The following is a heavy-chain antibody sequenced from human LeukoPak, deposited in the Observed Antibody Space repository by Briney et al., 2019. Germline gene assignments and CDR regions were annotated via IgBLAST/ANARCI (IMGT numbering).Heavy chain of an antibody. CDR2: ISAYNGNT. D-gene: IGHD3-10*01. J-gene: IGHJ4*02. CDR3: ARGGTYYYGSGMLNFDY. Sequence: ASVKVSRKASGYTFTSYGISWVRQAPGQGLEWMGWISAYNGNTNYAQKLQGRVTMTTDTSTSTAYMELRSLRSDDTAVYYCARGGTYYYGSGMLNFDYWGQGTLVTVSS. V-gene: IGHV1-18*01. CDR1: GYTFTSYG.